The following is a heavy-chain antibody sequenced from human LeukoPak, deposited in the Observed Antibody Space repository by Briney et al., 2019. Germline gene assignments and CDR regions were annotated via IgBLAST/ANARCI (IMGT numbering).Heavy chain of an antibody. J-gene: IGHJ6*03. CDR1: GGSISNNY. Sequence: SETLSLTCTVSGGSISNNYWSWIRQPPGKGLEWIGHIYYSGSTNYNPSLKSRVTISVDTSKNQFSLKVSSVTAADTAVYYCARVADDSRGYHSHYYMDVWGKGTTVTVSS. CDR3: ARVADDSRGYHSHYYMDV. CDR2: IYYSGST. V-gene: IGHV4-59*01. D-gene: IGHD3-22*01.